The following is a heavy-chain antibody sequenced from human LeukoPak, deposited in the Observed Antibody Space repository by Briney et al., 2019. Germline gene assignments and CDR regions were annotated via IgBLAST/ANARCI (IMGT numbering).Heavy chain of an antibody. CDR3: ARGSELLWFGELLFYPFDY. V-gene: IGHV1-18*01. CDR1: GYTFTSYG. J-gene: IGHJ4*02. D-gene: IGHD3-10*01. Sequence: ASVKVSCKASGYTFTSYGISWVRQAPGQGLEWMGWISAYNGNTNYAQKLQGRVTMTTDTSTSTAYMELRSLRSDDTAVYYCARGSELLWFGELLFYPFDYWGQGTLVTVSS. CDR2: ISAYNGNT.